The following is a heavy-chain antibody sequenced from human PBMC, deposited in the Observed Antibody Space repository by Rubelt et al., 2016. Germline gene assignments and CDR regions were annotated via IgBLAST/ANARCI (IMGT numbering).Heavy chain of an antibody. CDR2: INAGNGNT. CDR3: ATIAVAGYHPATVFDY. V-gene: IGHV1-3*01. Sequence: QVQLVQSGAEVKKPGASVKVSCKASGYTFTSYAMHWVRQAPGQRLEWMGWINAGNGNTKYSPKFQGRVTITRDTSASTAYMELSSLGSEDTAVYYCATIAVAGYHPATVFDYWGQGTLVTVSS. D-gene: IGHD6-19*01. CDR1: GYTFTSYA. J-gene: IGHJ4*02.